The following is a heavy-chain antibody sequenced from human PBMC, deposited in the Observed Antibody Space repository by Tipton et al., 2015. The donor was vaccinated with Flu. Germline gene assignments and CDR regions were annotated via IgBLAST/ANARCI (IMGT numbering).Heavy chain of an antibody. Sequence: SLRFSCTASGFTFGDYAMSWVRQAPGKGLEWVGFIRSKAYGGTTEYAASVKGRFTISRDDSKSIAYLQMNSLKTEDTAVYYCQYYDSSGPPHYFDYWGQGTLVTVSS. V-gene: IGHV3-49*04. CDR1: GFTFGDYA. CDR2: IRSKAYGGTT. J-gene: IGHJ4*02. CDR3: QYYDSSGPPHYFDY. D-gene: IGHD3-22*01.